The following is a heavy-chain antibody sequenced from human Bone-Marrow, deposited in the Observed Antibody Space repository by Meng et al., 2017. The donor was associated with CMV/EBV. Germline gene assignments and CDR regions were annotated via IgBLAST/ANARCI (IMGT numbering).Heavy chain of an antibody. D-gene: IGHD6-13*01. CDR3: ARGRRRYSSSWTDYYYYYGMDV. V-gene: IGHV4-39*07. CDR1: GGPIRSSSYY. Sequence: SETLSLTCTVSGGPIRSSSYYWGWIRQPPGKGLEWIGEINHSGSTNYNPSLKSRVTISVDTSKNQFSLKLSSVTAADTAVYYCARGRRRYSSSWTDYYYYYGMDVWGQGTTVTVSS. CDR2: INHSGST. J-gene: IGHJ6*02.